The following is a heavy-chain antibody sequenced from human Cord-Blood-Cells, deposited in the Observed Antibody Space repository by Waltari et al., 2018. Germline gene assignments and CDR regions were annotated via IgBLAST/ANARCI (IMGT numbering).Heavy chain of an antibody. CDR2: INPNRGGT. D-gene: IGHD4-4*01. V-gene: IGHV1-2*02. CDR1: GYTFTGYY. J-gene: IGHJ6*03. Sequence: QVQLVQSGAEVKKPGASVKVSCKASGYTFTGYYMHWVRQAPGQGLEWMGRINPNRGGTNYAQKFQGRVTMTRDTSISTAYMELSRLRSDDTAVYYFARASVTTGRYYYYYYMDVWGKGTTVTVSS. CDR3: ARASVTTGRYYYYYYMDV.